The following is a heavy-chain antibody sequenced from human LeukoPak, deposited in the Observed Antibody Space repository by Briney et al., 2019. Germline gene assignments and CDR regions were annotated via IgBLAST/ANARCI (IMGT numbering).Heavy chain of an antibody. Sequence: SETLSLTCAVSGGSFSGYYWSWIRQSPGKGLEWIAEIHYKGATTHKPSLESRVTISGDTSNNQISLKVTSVTAADTAVYYCARGILGSFYFDVWGRGTLVTVSS. CDR1: GGSFSGYY. D-gene: IGHD3-3*01. CDR3: ARGILGSFYFDV. V-gene: IGHV4-34*01. J-gene: IGHJ2*01. CDR2: IHYKGAT.